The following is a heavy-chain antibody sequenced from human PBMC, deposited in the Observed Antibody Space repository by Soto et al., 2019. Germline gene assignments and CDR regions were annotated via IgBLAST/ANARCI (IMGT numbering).Heavy chain of an antibody. CDR2: INAGNGNT. D-gene: IGHD5-12*01. CDR3: ARDFIPRVGTVVTVLGWFDP. Sequence: QVQLVQSGAEEKKPGASVKVSCKASGYTFTSYAMHWVRQAPGQRLEWMGWINAGNGNTKYSQKFQGRVTITRDTSASTAYMELSSLRSEDTAVYYCARDFIPRVGTVVTVLGWFDPWGQGTLVTVSS. V-gene: IGHV1-3*05. J-gene: IGHJ5*02. CDR1: GYTFTSYA.